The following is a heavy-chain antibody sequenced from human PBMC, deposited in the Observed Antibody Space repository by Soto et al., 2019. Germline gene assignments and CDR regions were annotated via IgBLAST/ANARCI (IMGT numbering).Heavy chain of an antibody. CDR3: TRVEKVMVVAATRGYFDY. D-gene: IGHD2-15*01. Sequence: GGSLRLSCTASGFTFGDYAMSWFRQAPGKGLEWVGFIRSKAYGGTTEYAASVKGRFTISRDDSKSIAYLQMNSLKTEDTAVYYCTRVEKVMVVAATRGYFDYWGQGTLVTVSS. V-gene: IGHV3-49*03. J-gene: IGHJ4*02. CDR2: IRSKAYGGTT. CDR1: GFTFGDYA.